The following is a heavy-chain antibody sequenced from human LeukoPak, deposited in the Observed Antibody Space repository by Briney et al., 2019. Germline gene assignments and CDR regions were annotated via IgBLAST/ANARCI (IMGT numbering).Heavy chain of an antibody. J-gene: IGHJ4*02. Sequence: GGSLRLSCAASGFTFSSYGMHWVRQAPGKGLEWVAVISYDGSNKYYADSVKGRFTISRDNSKNTLYLQMNSLRAEDTAVYYCANYGIWFGELFSSYWGQGTLVTVSS. V-gene: IGHV3-30*18. D-gene: IGHD3-10*01. CDR1: GFTFSSYG. CDR3: ANYGIWFGELFSSY. CDR2: ISYDGSNK.